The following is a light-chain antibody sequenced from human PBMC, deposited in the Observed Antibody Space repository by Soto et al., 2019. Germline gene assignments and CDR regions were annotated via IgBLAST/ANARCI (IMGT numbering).Light chain of an antibody. CDR2: DAS. Sequence: EIVLTQSPATLSLSPGERATLSCRASQSISSYLTWYQQKPGQAPRLLIFDASKRATGIPARFSGSGSGTDFTLTISSLEREEFAVYYCQQRDNWPIIFGQWTRLEIK. CDR1: QSISSY. V-gene: IGKV3-11*01. J-gene: IGKJ5*01. CDR3: QQRDNWPII.